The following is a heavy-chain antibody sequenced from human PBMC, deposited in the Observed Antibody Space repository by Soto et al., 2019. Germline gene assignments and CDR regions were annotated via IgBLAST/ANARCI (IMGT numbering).Heavy chain of an antibody. CDR1: GFTFSSYW. CDR2: INQDGSEK. Sequence: GGSLRLSCAASGFTFSSYWMCWVCQAPGKGLEWVANINQDGSEKYYVDSVKGRFTISRDLAKNSLYLQMNSLRAEDTAVYYCARLAGAQRQRGLWEHSYYYYGMDVWGQGTTVTVSS. D-gene: IGHD3-10*01. J-gene: IGHJ6*02. CDR3: ARLAGAQRQRGLWEHSYYYYGMDV. V-gene: IGHV3-7*05.